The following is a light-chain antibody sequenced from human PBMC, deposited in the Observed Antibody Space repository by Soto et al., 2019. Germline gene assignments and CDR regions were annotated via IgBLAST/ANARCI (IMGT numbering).Light chain of an antibody. CDR1: HDIGDC. V-gene: IGKV1-12*02. Sequence: DIQMTQSPSSVSASIGDRITVTCRASHDIGDCLAWYQQRPGQAPKLLIYAASSLHSGVPSRFSGSGSGTDFTLTISSLQPEDFATYYCQQIGSYPFTFGPGTKVDI. CDR3: QQIGSYPFT. J-gene: IGKJ3*01. CDR2: AAS.